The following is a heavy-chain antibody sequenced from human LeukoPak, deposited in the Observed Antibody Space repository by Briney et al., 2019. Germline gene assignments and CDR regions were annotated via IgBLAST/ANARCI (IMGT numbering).Heavy chain of an antibody. Sequence: GGSLRLSCAVSGFSVSTKYMDWVRQAPGKGLEWVSVLYTSGTTYYADSVKGRFSISRDSSDNTLYLQMNSLRVEDTGVYYCARERSTSGYYLAYWGQGTLVTVSS. J-gene: IGHJ4*02. D-gene: IGHD5-12*01. CDR1: GFSVSTKY. V-gene: IGHV3-66*01. CDR3: ARERSTSGYYLAY. CDR2: LYTSGTT.